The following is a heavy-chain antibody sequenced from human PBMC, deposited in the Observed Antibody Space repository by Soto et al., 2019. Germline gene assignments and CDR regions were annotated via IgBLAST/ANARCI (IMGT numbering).Heavy chain of an antibody. J-gene: IGHJ5*02. CDR3: SSQTYSYAWHH. CDR2: IYHSGIT. CDR1: SGSISSNW. D-gene: IGHD5-18*01. Sequence: QVQLQESGPRLVKPSGTLSLTCAVSSGSISSNWWSWVRQPPGKGLEYMGEIYHSGITNYNPSLIGRVTMSIDKSTNHFSLDLSLVTAADTAVYYCSSQTYSYAWHHWAQGIQVTVSS. V-gene: IGHV4-4*02.